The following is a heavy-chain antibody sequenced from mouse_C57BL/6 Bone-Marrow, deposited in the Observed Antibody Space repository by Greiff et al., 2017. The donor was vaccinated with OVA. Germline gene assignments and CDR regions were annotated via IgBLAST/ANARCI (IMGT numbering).Heavy chain of an antibody. J-gene: IGHJ2*01. D-gene: IGHD2-1*01. CDR1: GYTFTDYE. Sequence: QVQLQQSGAELVRPGASVTLSCKASGYTFTDYEMHWVKQTPVHGLEWIGAIDPETGGTAYNQKFKGKAILTADKSSSTAYMELRSLTSEDSAVYYCTRYYYGNPYWGQGTTLTVSS. CDR3: TRYYYGNPY. V-gene: IGHV1-15*01. CDR2: IDPETGGT.